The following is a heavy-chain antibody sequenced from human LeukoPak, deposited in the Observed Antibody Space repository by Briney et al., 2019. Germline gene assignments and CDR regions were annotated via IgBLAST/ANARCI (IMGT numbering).Heavy chain of an antibody. D-gene: IGHD2-15*01. Sequence: SETLSLTCTVSGGSISSSSYYWGWIRQPPGKGLEWIGSIYYSGSTYYNPSLKSRVTISVDTSKNQFSLKLSSVTAADTAVYYCARGTGYCSGGSCYHAFDIWGQGTMVTVSS. CDR3: ARGTGYCSGGSCYHAFDI. CDR1: GGSISSSSYY. V-gene: IGHV4-39*07. J-gene: IGHJ3*02. CDR2: IYYSGST.